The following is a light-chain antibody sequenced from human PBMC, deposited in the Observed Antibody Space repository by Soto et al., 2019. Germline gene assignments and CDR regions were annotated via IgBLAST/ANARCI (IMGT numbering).Light chain of an antibody. J-gene: IGLJ1*01. Sequence: QSALTQPASVSGSPGQSITISCTGTSSDVGGYNYVSWYQQHPGKAPKLMIYAVSNRPSGVSNRFSGSKSGSTASLIISGLQAEDEADYHCSSYTSSSTPYVFGTGTKVTVL. V-gene: IGLV2-14*03. CDR2: AVS. CDR3: SSYTSSSTPYV. CDR1: SSDVGGYNY.